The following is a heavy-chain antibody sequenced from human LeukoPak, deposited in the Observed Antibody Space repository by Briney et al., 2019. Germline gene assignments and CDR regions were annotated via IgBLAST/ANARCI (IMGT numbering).Heavy chain of an antibody. V-gene: IGHV1-69*05. J-gene: IGHJ6*03. Sequence: GASVNVSCKASGGTFSSYAISWVRQAPGQGLEWMGGIIPIFGTANYAQKFQGRVTITTDESTSTAYMELSSLRSEDTAVYYCARGVVVVPAAISYYYYMDVWGKGTTVTVSS. CDR1: GGTFSSYA. CDR2: IIPIFGTA. D-gene: IGHD2-2*01. CDR3: ARGVVVVPAAISYYYYMDV.